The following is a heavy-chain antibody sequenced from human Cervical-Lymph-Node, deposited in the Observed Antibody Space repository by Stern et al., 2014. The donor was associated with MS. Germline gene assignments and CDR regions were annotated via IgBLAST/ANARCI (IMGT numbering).Heavy chain of an antibody. CDR2: IYYGGST. V-gene: IGHV4-59*08. CDR3: ARLAAAGPIDY. J-gene: IGHJ4*02. D-gene: IGHD6-13*01. Sequence: VQLVESGPGLVKPSETLSLTCSVSGGSILTSYWTWIRQPPGTGLEYIGYIYYGGSTHYNPSLKSRVSFSVDPSKQQFPLKLNTVTAADTAVYYCARLAAAGPIDYWGQGTLVIVAS. CDR1: GGSILTSY.